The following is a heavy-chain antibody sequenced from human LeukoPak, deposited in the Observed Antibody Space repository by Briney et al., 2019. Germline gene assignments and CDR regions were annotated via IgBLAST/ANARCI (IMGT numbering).Heavy chain of an antibody. Sequence: GGSLRLSCAASGFTFSSYEMNWVRQAPGKGLEWVSYISSSGSTIYYADSVKGRFTISRDNAKNSLYLQMNSLRAEDTAVYYCAIVRGIVGATGGYWGQGTLVTVSS. CDR1: GFTFSSYE. CDR3: AIVRGIVGATGGY. V-gene: IGHV3-48*03. J-gene: IGHJ4*02. D-gene: IGHD1-26*01. CDR2: ISSSGSTI.